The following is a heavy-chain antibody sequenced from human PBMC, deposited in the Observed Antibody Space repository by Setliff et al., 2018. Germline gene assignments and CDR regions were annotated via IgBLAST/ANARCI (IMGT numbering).Heavy chain of an antibody. J-gene: IGHJ3*01. V-gene: IGHV1-18*01. D-gene: IGHD2-15*01. CDR1: GYILNSYG. CDR2: ISSYNNDVT. Sequence: ASVKVSCKASGYILNSYGVSWVRQAPGQGLEWMGWISSYNNDVTNYLQRFQGRVTMTTDTSTSAAYMELRSLRSDDTAVYYCAISSLSICSGGTCPNAFDVGGQGTMVTV. CDR3: AISSLSICSGGTCPNAFDV.